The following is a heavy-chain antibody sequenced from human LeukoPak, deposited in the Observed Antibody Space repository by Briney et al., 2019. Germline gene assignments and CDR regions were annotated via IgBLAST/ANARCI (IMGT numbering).Heavy chain of an antibody. CDR3: AREGRRPARFDY. Sequence: GASVKVSCKASGYTFTGYYMHWVRQAPGQGLEWMGWINPNSGGTNYARKFQGRVTMTRDTSISTAYMELSRLRSDDTAVYYCAREGRRPARFDYWGQGTLVTVSS. J-gene: IGHJ4*02. V-gene: IGHV1-2*02. CDR2: INPNSGGT. D-gene: IGHD3-10*01. CDR1: GYTFTGYY.